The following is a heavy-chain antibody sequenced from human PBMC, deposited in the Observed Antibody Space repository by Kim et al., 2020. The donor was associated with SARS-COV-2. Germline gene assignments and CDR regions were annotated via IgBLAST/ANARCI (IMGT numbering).Heavy chain of an antibody. Sequence: SPSFQGQVTISVDKSISTAYLQWSSLKASDTAMYYCARRGVNYYYNGMDVWGQGTTVTVSS. D-gene: IGHD3-10*01. J-gene: IGHJ6*02. CDR3: ARRGVNYYYNGMDV. V-gene: IGHV5-51*01.